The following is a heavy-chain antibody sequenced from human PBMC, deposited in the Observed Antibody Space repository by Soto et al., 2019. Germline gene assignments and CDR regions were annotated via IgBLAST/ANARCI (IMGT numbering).Heavy chain of an antibody. J-gene: IGHJ4*02. CDR1: GFTFSSYA. V-gene: IGHV3-23*01. Sequence: PGGSLRLSCAASGFTFSSYAMSWVRQAPGKGLEWVSAISGSGGSTYYADSVKGRFTISRDNSKNTLYLQMNSLRAEDTAVYYYARDENSRYDFWSGYYSSPFDYWGQGTLVTVSS. CDR2: ISGSGGST. D-gene: IGHD3-3*01. CDR3: ARDENSRYDFWSGYYSSPFDY.